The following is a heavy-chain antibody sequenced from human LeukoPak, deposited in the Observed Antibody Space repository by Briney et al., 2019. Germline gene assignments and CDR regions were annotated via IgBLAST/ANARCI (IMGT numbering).Heavy chain of an antibody. CDR2: SYWDEDK. D-gene: IGHD3-9*01. J-gene: IGHJ4*02. Sequence: SGPTLVKPTQTLTLTCTFSGFSFSTSGVGVGWIRQPPGKALEWLAISYWDEDKRYRPSLKSRLTITKDTSKNQVVLTMTNMDPVDTATYYCARSPYYDILTGSRGTFDYWGRGILVTVSS. V-gene: IGHV2-5*02. CDR1: GFSFSTSGVG. CDR3: ARSPYYDILTGSRGTFDY.